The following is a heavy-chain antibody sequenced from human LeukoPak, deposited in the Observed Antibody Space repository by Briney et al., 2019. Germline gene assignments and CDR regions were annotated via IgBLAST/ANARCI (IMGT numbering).Heavy chain of an antibody. Sequence: SVKVSCKASGGTFSSYAISWVRQAPGQGLEWMGRIIPILGIANYAQKFQGRVTITADKSTSTAYMELSSLRSEDTAVHYCARGEMITFGGVIVISTFDIWGQGTMVTVS. CDR3: ARGEMITFGGVIVISTFDI. J-gene: IGHJ3*02. V-gene: IGHV1-69*04. CDR1: GGTFSSYA. CDR2: IIPILGIA. D-gene: IGHD3-16*02.